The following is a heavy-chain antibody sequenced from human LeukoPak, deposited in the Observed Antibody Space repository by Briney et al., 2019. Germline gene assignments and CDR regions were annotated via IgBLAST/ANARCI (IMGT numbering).Heavy chain of an antibody. Sequence: GGSLRLSCAASGFTFSSYSMNWVRQAPGKGLEWVSSISSSSSYIYYADSVKGRFAISRDNAKNSLYLQMNSLRAEDTAVYYCARDIAVAGPDYWGQGTLVTVSS. CDR2: ISSSSSYI. CDR1: GFTFSSYS. V-gene: IGHV3-21*01. J-gene: IGHJ4*02. D-gene: IGHD6-19*01. CDR3: ARDIAVAGPDY.